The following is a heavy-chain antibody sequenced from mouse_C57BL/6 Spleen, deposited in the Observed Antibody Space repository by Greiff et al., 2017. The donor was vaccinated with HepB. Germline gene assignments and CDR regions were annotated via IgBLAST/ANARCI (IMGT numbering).Heavy chain of an antibody. J-gene: IGHJ4*01. V-gene: IGHV5-16*01. CDR1: GFTFSDYY. Sequence: EVMLVESEGGLVQPGSSMKLSCTASGFTFSDYYMAWVRQVPEKGLEWVANINYDGSSTYYLDSLKSRFNISRDNAKNILYLQMSSLKSEDTATYYCARGKAYYSNHYAMDYWGQGTSVTVSS. CDR2: INYDGSST. D-gene: IGHD2-5*01. CDR3: ARGKAYYSNHYAMDY.